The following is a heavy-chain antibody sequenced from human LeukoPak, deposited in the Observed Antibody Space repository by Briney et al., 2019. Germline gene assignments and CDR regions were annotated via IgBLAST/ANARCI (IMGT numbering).Heavy chain of an antibody. D-gene: IGHD6-6*01. V-gene: IGHV3-23*01. J-gene: IGHJ4*02. CDR2: ISESGDVT. Sequence: PGGSLRLSRVVSGFTFSSYPMSWVRQAPCKGLEWVSVISESGDVTHYADSMKGRFTISRDNTKNTLNLQMNGLRDEDTAIYYCARDSSHYLGSSDYWGQGALVTVSS. CDR3: ARDSSHYLGSSDY. CDR1: GFTFSSYP.